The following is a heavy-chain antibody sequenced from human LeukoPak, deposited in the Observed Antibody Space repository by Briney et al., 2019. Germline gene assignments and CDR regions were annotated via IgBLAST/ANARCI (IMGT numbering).Heavy chain of an antibody. CDR3: ARALHSSTWYKPYDY. Sequence: PGGSLRLSCAASGFTFSAYTMTWVRQAPGKGLEWFSSISSDSSYIYYADSVKGRLTISRDNAKKSLYLQMNSLTAEDTAVYYCARALHSSTWYKPYDYWGQGTLVTVSS. CDR1: GFTFSAYT. D-gene: IGHD6-13*01. V-gene: IGHV3-21*01. J-gene: IGHJ4*02. CDR2: ISSDSSYI.